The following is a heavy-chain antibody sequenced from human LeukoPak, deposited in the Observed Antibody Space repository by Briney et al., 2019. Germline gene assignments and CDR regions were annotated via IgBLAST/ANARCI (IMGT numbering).Heavy chain of an antibody. D-gene: IGHD2-15*01. CDR2: IRYDGSNK. V-gene: IGHV3-30*02. Sequence: PGGSLRLSCAASGFTFSNYAMSWVRQAPGKGLEWVAFIRYDGSNKFYADSVKGRFTISRDNSKNTLYLQMNSLRADDTAVYYCAKTTLGYWGQGTLVTVSS. CDR1: GFTFSNYA. J-gene: IGHJ4*02. CDR3: AKTTLGY.